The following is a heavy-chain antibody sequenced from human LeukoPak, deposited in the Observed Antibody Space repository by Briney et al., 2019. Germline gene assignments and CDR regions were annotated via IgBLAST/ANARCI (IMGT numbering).Heavy chain of an antibody. CDR3: ARDAPPSRSSNWYFAFDY. CDR2: INPRDAST. D-gene: IGHD6-13*01. CDR1: GDTFTSYY. J-gene: IGHJ4*02. V-gene: IGHV1-46*01. Sequence: ASVKVSCKASGDTFTSYYMHWVRQAPGQGLEWMGIINPRDASTTYAQKFQGRVTMTRDTSTSTVYLELASLRSEDTAVYYCARDAPPSRSSNWYFAFDYWGQGTLVTVSS.